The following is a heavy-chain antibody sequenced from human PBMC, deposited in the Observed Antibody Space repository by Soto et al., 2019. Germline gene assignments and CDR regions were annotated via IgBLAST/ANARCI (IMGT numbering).Heavy chain of an antibody. CDR1: GFTFSSFA. Sequence: GGCLRLSCGASGFTFSSFAMHWVRQAPGKGLEYVSAVSSNGGSTYYASSVKGGFTISRDNSKNTLYLQMGSLRAEDMAVYYCARGLSGYDVDAFDIWGQGKMVTVSS. J-gene: IGHJ3*02. D-gene: IGHD5-12*01. V-gene: IGHV3-64*01. CDR2: VSSNGGST. CDR3: ARGLSGYDVDAFDI.